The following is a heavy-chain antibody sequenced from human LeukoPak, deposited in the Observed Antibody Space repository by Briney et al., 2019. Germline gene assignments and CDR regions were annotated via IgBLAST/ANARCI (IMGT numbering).Heavy chain of an antibody. CDR3: AKGAYDYIEIAYFDY. Sequence: GESLRLSCVASGFSFNNYAMNWVRQAPGKGLEWVSLIIGSSGTTFYADSVKGRFTISRDKSKSTLYLQMNSLRAEDTAVYYCAKGAYDYIEIAYFDYWGQGSLVTVSS. V-gene: IGHV3-23*01. D-gene: IGHD5-12*01. J-gene: IGHJ4*02. CDR1: GFSFNNYA. CDR2: IIGSSGTT.